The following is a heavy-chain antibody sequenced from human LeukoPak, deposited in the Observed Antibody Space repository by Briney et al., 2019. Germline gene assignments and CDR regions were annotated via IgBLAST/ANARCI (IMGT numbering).Heavy chain of an antibody. CDR3: ARAAPEHYFDY. Sequence: GASVKVTCKASGYTFTSYYMHWVRQAPGQGLEWMGIINPSGGSTSYAQKFQGRVTMTRDTSTSTVYMELSSLRSEDTAVYYCARAAPEHYFDYWGQGTLVTVSS. CDR1: GYTFTSYY. CDR2: INPSGGST. V-gene: IGHV1-46*01. J-gene: IGHJ4*02.